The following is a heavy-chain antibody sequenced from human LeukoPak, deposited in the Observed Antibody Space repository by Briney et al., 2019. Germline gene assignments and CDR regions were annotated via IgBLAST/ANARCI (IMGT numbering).Heavy chain of an antibody. V-gene: IGHV4-4*07. CDR3: AGLSLIAAAPPYYYYYMDV. CDR2: IYTSGST. CDR1: GGSISSYY. J-gene: IGHJ6*03. D-gene: IGHD6-13*01. Sequence: SETLSLTCSVSGGSISSYYWSWIRQPAGKGLESIGRIYTSGSTNYNPSLKSRVTISVDTSKNQFSLKLSSVTAADTAVYYCAGLSLIAAAPPYYYYYMDVWGKGTTVTVSS.